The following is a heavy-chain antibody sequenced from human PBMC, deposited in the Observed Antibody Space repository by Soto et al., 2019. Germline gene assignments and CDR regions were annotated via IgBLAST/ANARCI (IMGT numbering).Heavy chain of an antibody. D-gene: IGHD2-2*01. CDR3: ARGRVVVPAAVMFNCLDP. CDR2: IFHGGST. V-gene: IGHV4-30-2*01. Sequence: SETLSLTCAISGAPITRGDYSWNRIRQPPGKGLEWIGYIFHGGSTYYNPSLRSRVTISVDRSRTQFSLKMSSVTAADTAVYYCARGRVVVPAAVMFNCLDPWGQGALVTVSS. J-gene: IGHJ5*02. CDR1: GAPITRGDYS.